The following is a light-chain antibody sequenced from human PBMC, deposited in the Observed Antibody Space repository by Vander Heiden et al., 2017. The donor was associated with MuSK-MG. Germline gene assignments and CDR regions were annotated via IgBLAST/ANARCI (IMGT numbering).Light chain of an antibody. J-gene: IGKJ2*01. CDR1: QNIWAW. V-gene: IGKV1-5*03. Sequence: DIHMTQSPSTLSASVGDRVTITCRASQNIWAWLAWYQQKPGKAPKLLIHKASTLESGVPSRFSGSGSGTEFTLTISSLQPDDFSTYYCQHYNSWPYTFGQGTKVEIK. CDR3: QHYNSWPYT. CDR2: KAS.